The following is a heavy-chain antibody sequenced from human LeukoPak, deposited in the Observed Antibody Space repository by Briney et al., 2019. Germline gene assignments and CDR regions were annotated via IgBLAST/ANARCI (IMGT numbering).Heavy chain of an antibody. Sequence: PGGSLRLSCAASGFTVSSNYMSWVRQAPGKGLEWVSAISGSGGSTYYADSVKGRFTISRDNSRNMVYLQMSSLRAEDTAVYYCARTRGSHPSPFDSWGQGTLVTVSS. CDR1: GFTVSSNY. CDR3: ARTRGSHPSPFDS. V-gene: IGHV3-53*01. CDR2: ISGSGGST. D-gene: IGHD3-10*01. J-gene: IGHJ4*02.